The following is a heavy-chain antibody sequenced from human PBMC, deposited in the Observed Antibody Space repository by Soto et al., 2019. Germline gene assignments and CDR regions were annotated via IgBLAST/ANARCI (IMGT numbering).Heavy chain of an antibody. Sequence: SVKVSCKASGGTFSSYAISWVRQAPGQGLEWMGGIIPIFGTANYAQKFQGRVTITADESTSTAYMELSSLRSEDTAVYCCARVGFGGVVVAATHPPGSWFDPWGQGTLVTVSS. CDR3: ARVGFGGVVVAATHPPGSWFDP. D-gene: IGHD2-15*01. CDR2: IIPIFGTA. V-gene: IGHV1-69*13. CDR1: GGTFSSYA. J-gene: IGHJ5*02.